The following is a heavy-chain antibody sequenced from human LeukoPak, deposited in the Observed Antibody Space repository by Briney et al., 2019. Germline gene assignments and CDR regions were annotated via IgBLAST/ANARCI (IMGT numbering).Heavy chain of an antibody. CDR3: SFSMVRGVIGTYYFDY. D-gene: IGHD3-10*01. Sequence: GGSLRLSCAASGFTFSSYDMHWVRQAPGKGLEWVAVISYDGSNKYYADSVKGRFTISRDNAKNSLYLQMNSLRVEDTAVYYCSFSMVRGVIGTYYFDYWGQGTLVTVSS. V-gene: IGHV3-30-3*01. J-gene: IGHJ4*02. CDR1: GFTFSSYD. CDR2: ISYDGSNK.